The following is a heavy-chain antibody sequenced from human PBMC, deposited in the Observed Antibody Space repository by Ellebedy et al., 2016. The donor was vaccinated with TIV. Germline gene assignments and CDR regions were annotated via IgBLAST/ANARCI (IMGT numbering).Heavy chain of an antibody. CDR1: GFTFRNHW. CDR3: AKGYCSSPSCNTNYYHYMGV. V-gene: IGHV3-74*01. J-gene: IGHJ6*03. CDR2: IDNDGTNT. D-gene: IGHD2-2*02. Sequence: GESLKISXAASGFTFRNHWMYWVRRAPGKGLEWVSRIDNDGTNTISADSVKGRFTISKDNAKNTLYLQMNSLRADDTARYYCAKGYCSSPSCNTNYYHYMGVWGNGTTVTVSS.